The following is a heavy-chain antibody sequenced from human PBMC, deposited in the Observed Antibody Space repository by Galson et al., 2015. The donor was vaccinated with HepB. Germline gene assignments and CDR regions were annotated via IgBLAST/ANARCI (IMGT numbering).Heavy chain of an antibody. D-gene: IGHD4-17*01. V-gene: IGHV1-2*06. Sequence: SVKVSCKASGYTFTGYYMHWVRQAPGQGLEWMGRINPNSGGTNYAQKFQGRVTMTRDTSISTAYMELSRLRSDDTAVYYCASGEGIYGDSVGSAFDIWGQGTMVTVSS. CDR3: ASGEGIYGDSVGSAFDI. CDR2: INPNSGGT. CDR1: GYTFTGYY. J-gene: IGHJ3*02.